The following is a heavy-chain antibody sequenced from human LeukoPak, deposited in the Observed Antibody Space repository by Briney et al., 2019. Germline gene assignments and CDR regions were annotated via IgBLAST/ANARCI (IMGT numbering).Heavy chain of an antibody. CDR1: GYSIYSGYY. Sequence: SETLSLTCTVSGYSIYSGYYWVWIRPPPGKGLEWIGSIYHSGSTYYTPSLKSRVTISVDTSKNQFSLKLSSVTAADTAIYFCARDATGLGNYFASWGQGTLVTVSS. J-gene: IGHJ4*02. CDR2: IYHSGST. CDR3: ARDATGLGNYFAS. D-gene: IGHD3-16*01. V-gene: IGHV4-38-2*02.